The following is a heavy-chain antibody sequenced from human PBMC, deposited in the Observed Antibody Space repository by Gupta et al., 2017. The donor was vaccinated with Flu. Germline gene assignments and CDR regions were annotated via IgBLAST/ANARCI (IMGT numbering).Heavy chain of an antibody. V-gene: IGHV3-23*01. J-gene: IGHJ5*02. CDR2: ISGSGGST. CDR3: AKDGGPSIIGGNWFDP. Sequence: FTFSTFAMSWVRQAPGKGLEWVSTISGSGGSTHYAGSVRGRFTISRDNSKNTLYLQMDSLRAEDTAIYYCAKDGGPSIIGGNWFDPWGQGDLVTVSS. CDR1: FTFSTFA. D-gene: IGHD3-10*01.